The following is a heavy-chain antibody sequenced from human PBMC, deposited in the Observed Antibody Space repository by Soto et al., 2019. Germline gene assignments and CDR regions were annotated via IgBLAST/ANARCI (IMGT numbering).Heavy chain of an antibody. D-gene: IGHD5-12*01. Sequence: QVQLVQSGAEEKKPGASVKVSCKASGYTFTNYAMHWVRQAPGQRLEWMGWINAGNGNTKYSQKFQGRVTITRDTSASTAYMERSSLRYEDTAVYYCARVSGYYLPDYWGQGTLVTVSS. CDR1: GYTFTNYA. J-gene: IGHJ4*02. V-gene: IGHV1-3*05. CDR2: INAGNGNT. CDR3: ARVSGYYLPDY.